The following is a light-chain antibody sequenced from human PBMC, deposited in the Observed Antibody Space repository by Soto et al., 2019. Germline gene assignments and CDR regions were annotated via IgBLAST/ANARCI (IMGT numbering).Light chain of an antibody. Sequence: RVHWYQQKPGQAPVLVVHDDSDRPSGIPERFSGSSSGNTATLTISRVEAGDEADYYCQVWDTGSDHYVFASGTKVTVL. V-gene: IGLV3-21*02. CDR1: R. CDR3: QVWDTGSDHYV. CDR2: DDS. J-gene: IGLJ1*01.